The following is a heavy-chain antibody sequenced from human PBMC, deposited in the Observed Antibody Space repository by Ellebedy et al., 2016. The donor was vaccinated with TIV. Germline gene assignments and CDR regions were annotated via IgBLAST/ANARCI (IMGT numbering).Heavy chain of an antibody. CDR1: GYTFTSYY. J-gene: IGHJ6*02. V-gene: IGHV1-46*01. CDR2: INPSGGST. CDR3: ARDLLWGYYGMDV. Sequence: ASVKVSCXASGYTFTSYYMHWVRQAPGQGLEWMGIINPSGGSTSYAQKFQGRVTMTRDTSTSTVYMELSSLRSEDTAVYYCARDLLWGYYGMDVWGQGTTVTVSS. D-gene: IGHD2-15*01.